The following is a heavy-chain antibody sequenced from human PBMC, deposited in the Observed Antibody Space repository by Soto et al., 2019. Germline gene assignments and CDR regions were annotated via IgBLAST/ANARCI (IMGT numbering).Heavy chain of an antibody. V-gene: IGHV4-30-4*01. CDR3: AREPGGAFDY. J-gene: IGHJ4*01. CDR2: IYYSGSP. D-gene: IGHD3-10*01. CDR1: GGSISSGDYY. Sequence: SETLSLTCTVSGGSISSGDYYWSWIRQPPGKGLEWIGYIYYSGSPYYNPSLKSRVTISVDPSKNQFSLKLSSVTAADTAVYDCAREPGGAFDYCGHRNVVAVSS.